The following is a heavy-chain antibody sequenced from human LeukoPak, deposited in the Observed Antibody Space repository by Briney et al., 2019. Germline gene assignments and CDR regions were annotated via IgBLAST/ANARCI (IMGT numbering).Heavy chain of an antibody. CDR3: ARDKAVGPTLLDY. J-gene: IGHJ4*02. CDR1: GFTFRSYV. V-gene: IGHV3-7*01. CDR2: IKQDGSEI. D-gene: IGHD1-26*01. Sequence: GGSLRLSCAASGFTFRSYVMSWVRQAPGKGPEWVANIKQDGSEIYYVDSVKGRFTISRDNAKNSLYLQMNSLRAEDTAVYYCARDKAVGPTLLDYWGQGTLVTVSS.